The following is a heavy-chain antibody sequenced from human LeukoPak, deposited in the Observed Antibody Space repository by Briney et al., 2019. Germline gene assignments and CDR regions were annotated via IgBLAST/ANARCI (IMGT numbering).Heavy chain of an antibody. D-gene: IGHD5-12*01. V-gene: IGHV3-43D*03. CDR1: GFTFDDYA. Sequence: GGSLRLSCAASGFTFDDYAMHWVRQAPGKGLEWVSLISWDGGSTYYADPVKGRFTISRDNSKNSLYLQMNSLRAEDTALYYCAKDSSGYDGHFDYWGQGTLVTVSS. CDR2: ISWDGGST. J-gene: IGHJ4*02. CDR3: AKDSSGYDGHFDY.